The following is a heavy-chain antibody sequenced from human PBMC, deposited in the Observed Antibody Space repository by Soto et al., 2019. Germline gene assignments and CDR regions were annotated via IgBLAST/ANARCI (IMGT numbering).Heavy chain of an antibody. J-gene: IGHJ4*02. CDR1: GGSFSGYY. D-gene: IGHD6-19*01. CDR3: ARGTAELSSCRYASFDY. V-gene: IGHV4-34*01. Sequence: SETLSLTCAVYGGSFSGYYWTWIRQSPGKGLEWIGEINHSGGTNYYPSLKSRLTLLVDTSRNQFSLKLTSVTAADTAVYYCARGTAELSSCRYASFDYWGLGTLVTVSS. CDR2: INHSGGT.